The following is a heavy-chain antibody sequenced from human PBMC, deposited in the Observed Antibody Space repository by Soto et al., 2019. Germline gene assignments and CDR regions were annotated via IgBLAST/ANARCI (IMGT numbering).Heavy chain of an antibody. J-gene: IGHJ5*02. Sequence: GGSLRLSCAASGFTFTSYALSWVRQAPGKGLEWVSTISGNGQGIYYADSVRGRFTISRDNSKNTIFLHMHTLRAEDTAVYYCARRRTAITTVTKPYNWFDPWGQGTLVTVSS. CDR3: ARRRTAITTVTKPYNWFDP. D-gene: IGHD4-17*01. V-gene: IGHV3-23*01. CDR2: ISGNGQGI. CDR1: GFTFTSYA.